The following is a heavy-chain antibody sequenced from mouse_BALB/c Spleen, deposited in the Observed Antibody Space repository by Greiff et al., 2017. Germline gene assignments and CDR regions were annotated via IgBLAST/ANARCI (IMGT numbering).Heavy chain of an antibody. CDR1: GYTFTSYT. J-gene: IGHJ4*01. V-gene: IGHV1-4*02. Sequence: VQLQQSAAELARPGASVKMSCKASGYTFTSYTMHWVKQRPGQGLEWIGYINPSSGYTEYNQKFKDKTTLTAEKSSSTAYMQRSSLTSEDSAVYYCARGLLRIFYAMDYGGQGTSVTVAS. D-gene: IGHD1-1*01. CDR3: ARGLLRIFYAMDY. CDR2: INPSSGYT.